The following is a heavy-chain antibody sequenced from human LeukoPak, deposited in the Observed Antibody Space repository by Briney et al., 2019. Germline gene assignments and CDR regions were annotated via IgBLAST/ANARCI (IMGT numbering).Heavy chain of an antibody. Sequence: ASVKVSCTASGYTFTGYYMHWVRQAPGQGLEWMGWINPNSGGTNYAQKFQGRVTMTRDTSISTAYMELSRLRSDDTAVYYCAREPDYYDSSGEGFDPWGQGTLVTVSS. CDR3: AREPDYYDSSGEGFDP. D-gene: IGHD3-22*01. CDR1: GYTFTGYY. J-gene: IGHJ5*02. CDR2: INPNSGGT. V-gene: IGHV1-2*02.